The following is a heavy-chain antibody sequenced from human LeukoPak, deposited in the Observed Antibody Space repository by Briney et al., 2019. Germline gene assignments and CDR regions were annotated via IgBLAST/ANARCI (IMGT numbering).Heavy chain of an antibody. V-gene: IGHV3-21*01. J-gene: IGHJ4*02. CDR1: GFIFSNSN. D-gene: IGHD7-27*01. CDR3: ARRTGDCFDY. Sequence: PGGSLRLSCAASGFIFSNSNINWVRQAPGKGLEWVSSISSSSSYISYAESVKGRFTISRDNAKTSLYLQMNSLRAEDMAVYYCARRTGDCFDYWGQGTLVTVSS. CDR2: ISSSSSYI.